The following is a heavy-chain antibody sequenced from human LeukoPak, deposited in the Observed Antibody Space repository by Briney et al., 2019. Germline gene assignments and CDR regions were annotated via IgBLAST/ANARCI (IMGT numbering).Heavy chain of an antibody. D-gene: IGHD3-10*01. J-gene: IGHJ6*02. V-gene: IGHV3-7*01. CDR3: ARVLSFYGSGRPYGMDV. CDR1: GFTFSSYW. Sequence: GGSLRLSCAASGFTFSSYWMSWVRQAPGKGLEWVANIKQDGSEKYYVDSVKGRFTISRDNAKNSLYLQMNSLRAEDTAVYYCARVLSFYGSGRPYGMDVWGQGTTVTVSS. CDR2: IKQDGSEK.